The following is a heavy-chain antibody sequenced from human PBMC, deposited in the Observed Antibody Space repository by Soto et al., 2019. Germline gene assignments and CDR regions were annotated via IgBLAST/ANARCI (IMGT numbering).Heavy chain of an antibody. D-gene: IGHD6-19*01. CDR2: ISYDGSNK. CDR1: GFTFSSYA. Sequence: QPGGSLRLSCAASGFTFSSYAMHWVRQAPGKGLEWVAVISYDGSNKYYADSVKGRFTISRDNSKNTLYLQMNSLRAEDTAVYYCARDRPGRAVAGPGFGINGMDVWGQGTTVTVSS. V-gene: IGHV3-30-3*01. J-gene: IGHJ6*02. CDR3: ARDRPGRAVAGPGFGINGMDV.